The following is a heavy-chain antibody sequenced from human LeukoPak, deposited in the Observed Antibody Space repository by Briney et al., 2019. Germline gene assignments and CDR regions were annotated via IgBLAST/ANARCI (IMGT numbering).Heavy chain of an antibody. CDR1: GGSISSGSYY. V-gene: IGHV4-61*02. J-gene: IGHJ4*02. Sequence: SETLSLTCTVSGGSISSGSYYWSWVRQPAGKGLEWIGRIYISGISNYNPSLKGRVTISVDTSKNQFSLKLSSVTAADTAVYYCARAQYSGSYYPFDYWGQGTLVTVSS. CDR3: ARAQYSGSYYPFDY. D-gene: IGHD1-26*01. CDR2: IYISGIS.